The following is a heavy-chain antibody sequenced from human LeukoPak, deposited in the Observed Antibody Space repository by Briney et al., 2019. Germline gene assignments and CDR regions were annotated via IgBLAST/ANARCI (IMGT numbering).Heavy chain of an antibody. V-gene: IGHV3-30*02. D-gene: IGHD2-2*01. J-gene: IGHJ4*02. Sequence: PGGSLRLSCAASGFTFSSYGMHWVRQAPGKGLEWVAFIRYDGGNKYYADSVKGRFTISRDNSKNTLYLQMNSLRAEDTAVYYCSYQLLLPFDYWGQGTLVTVSS. CDR3: SYQLLLPFDY. CDR1: GFTFSSYG. CDR2: IRYDGGNK.